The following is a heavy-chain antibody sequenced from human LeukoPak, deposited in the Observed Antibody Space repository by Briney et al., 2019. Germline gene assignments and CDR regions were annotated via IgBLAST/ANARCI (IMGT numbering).Heavy chain of an antibody. Sequence: ASVKVSCKASGYTFTGCYMHWVRQAPGQGLEWMGWINPNSGGTNYARKFQGRVTMTRDTSISTAYMELSRLRSDDTAVYYCARREMATTHNAFDIWGQGTMVTVSS. CDR1: GYTFTGCY. V-gene: IGHV1-2*02. CDR2: INPNSGGT. J-gene: IGHJ3*02. D-gene: IGHD5-12*01. CDR3: ARREMATTHNAFDI.